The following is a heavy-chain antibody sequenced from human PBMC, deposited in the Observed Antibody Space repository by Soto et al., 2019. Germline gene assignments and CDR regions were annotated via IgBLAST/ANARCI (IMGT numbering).Heavy chain of an antibody. CDR2: ISAYNGNT. CDR3: ERDWAAAGPFXY. V-gene: IGHV1-18*01. D-gene: IGHD6-13*01. Sequence: ASVKVSCKASGYTFTIYCISWVRQAPGQGLEWMGWISAYNGNTNYAQRLQGRVTMTTDTSTSTAYMELRSLRSDDTAVYYCERDWAAAGPFXYWGQGTLVXGSS. J-gene: IGHJ4*02. CDR1: GYTFTIYC.